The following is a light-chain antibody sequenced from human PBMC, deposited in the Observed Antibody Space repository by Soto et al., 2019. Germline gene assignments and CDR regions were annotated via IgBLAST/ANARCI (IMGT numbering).Light chain of an antibody. CDR2: EVT. CDR3: NSYTTLSNRV. J-gene: IGLJ1*01. Sequence: QSALTQPASVSGSPGQSITISCTGTSTDIGAYNYVSWYQQHPGKAPKLLIYEVTNRPSGVSNRFCGSKSGNTASLTISGLQAEDEANYYCNSYTTLSNRVFGTGTKLTVL. V-gene: IGLV2-14*01. CDR1: STDIGAYNY.